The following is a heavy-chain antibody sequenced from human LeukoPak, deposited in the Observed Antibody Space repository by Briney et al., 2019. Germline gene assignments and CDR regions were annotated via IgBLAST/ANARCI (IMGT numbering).Heavy chain of an antibody. D-gene: IGHD6-19*01. J-gene: IGHJ6*03. Sequence: ASVKVSCKASGYTFTSYGISWVRQAPGQGLEWMGWISAYNGNTNYAQKFQGRVTMTRDTSISTAYMELSRLRSDDTAVYYCARGSGWYGAYYYYYYMDVWGKGTTVTVSS. CDR1: GYTFTSYG. CDR2: ISAYNGNT. CDR3: ARGSGWYGAYYYYYYMDV. V-gene: IGHV1-18*01.